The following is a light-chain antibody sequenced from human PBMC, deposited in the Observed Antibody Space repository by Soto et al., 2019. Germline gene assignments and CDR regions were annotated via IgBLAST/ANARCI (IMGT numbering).Light chain of an antibody. CDR3: LQYYNLYT. CDR2: WAS. CDR1: QNILYSSNNKNY. J-gene: IGKJ2*01. V-gene: IGKV4-1*01. Sequence: DIVMTQSPDSLAVSLGERATINWKSSQNILYSSNNKNYLAWYQQKPGQPPKLLISWASTRASGVPDRFSGSGSGTDFTLTISSLQAEDVAVYYCLQYYNLYTFGQGTKLEI.